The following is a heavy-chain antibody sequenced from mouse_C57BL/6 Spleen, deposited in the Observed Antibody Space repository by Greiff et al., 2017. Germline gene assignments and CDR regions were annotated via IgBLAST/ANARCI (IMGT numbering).Heavy chain of an antibody. CDR2: INPNNGGT. CDR3: ARPYYGSSYWYFDV. V-gene: IGHV1-22*01. D-gene: IGHD1-1*01. J-gene: IGHJ1*03. Sequence: DVHLVESGPELVKPGASVKMSCKASGYTFTDYNMHCVKQSHGKSLEWIGYINPNNGGTSYNQKFKGKATLTVNKSSSTAYMELRSLTSEDSAVYYCARPYYGSSYWYFDVWGTGTTVTVSS. CDR1: GYTFTDYN.